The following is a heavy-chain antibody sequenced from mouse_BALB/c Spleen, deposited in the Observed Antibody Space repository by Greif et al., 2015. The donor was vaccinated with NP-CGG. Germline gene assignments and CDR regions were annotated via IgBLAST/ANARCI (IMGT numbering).Heavy chain of an antibody. D-gene: IGHD4-1*01. CDR1: GYTFTDYY. Sequence: VQLQQSGPELVKPGASVKISCKASGYTFTDYYISWVKQKPGQGLEWIGWIYPGSGNTKYNEKFKGKATLTVDTSSNTAYMQLSSLTSEDTAVYFCARRTGTEAMDYWGQGTSVTVSS. CDR3: ARRTGTEAMDY. V-gene: IGHV1-84*02. CDR2: IYPGSGNT. J-gene: IGHJ4*01.